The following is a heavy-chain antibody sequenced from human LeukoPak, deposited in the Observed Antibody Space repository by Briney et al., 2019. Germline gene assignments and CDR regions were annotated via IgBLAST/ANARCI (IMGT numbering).Heavy chain of an antibody. CDR3: AKDGPAPFDY. CDR1: GFTFSSYG. D-gene: IGHD2-2*01. CDR2: ISYDGSNK. Sequence: LRLSCAASGFTFSSYGMHWVRQAPGKGLEWVAVISYDGSNKYFADSVKGRFTISRDNSKNTLYLQMNSLRAEDTAVYYCAKDGPAPFDYWGQGTLVTVSS. J-gene: IGHJ4*02. V-gene: IGHV3-30*18.